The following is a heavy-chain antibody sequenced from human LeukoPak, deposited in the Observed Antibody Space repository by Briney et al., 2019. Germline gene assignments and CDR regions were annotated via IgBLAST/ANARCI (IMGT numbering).Heavy chain of an antibody. J-gene: IGHJ4*02. CDR1: GYTFTGYY. CDR3: AECSGGSCYYFDY. V-gene: IGHV1-18*04. CDR2: ISAYNGNT. D-gene: IGHD2-15*01. Sequence: GASVKVSCKASGYTFTGYYMHWVRQAPGQGLEWMGWISAYNGNTNYAQKLQGRVTMTTDTSTSTAYMELRSLRSDDTAVYYCAECSGGSCYYFDYWGQGTLVTVSS.